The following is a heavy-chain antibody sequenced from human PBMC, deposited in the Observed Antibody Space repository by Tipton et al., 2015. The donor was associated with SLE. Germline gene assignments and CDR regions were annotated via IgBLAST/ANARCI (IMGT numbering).Heavy chain of an antibody. J-gene: IGHJ3*02. CDR1: GLTVGSNY. V-gene: IGHV3-66*01. CDR3: ARSRGYCSGGNCFRAFDI. D-gene: IGHD2-15*01. Sequence: SLRLSCAASGLTVGSNYMNWVRQAPGKGLEWVSVIYSGGGTYYADSVKGRFTISRDISKNTLYLQMNSLRAEDTAVFYCARSRGYCSGGNCFRAFDIWGQGTMVTVSS. CDR2: IYSGGGT.